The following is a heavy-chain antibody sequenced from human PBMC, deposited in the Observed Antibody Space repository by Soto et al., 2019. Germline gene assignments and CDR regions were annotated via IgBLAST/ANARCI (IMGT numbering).Heavy chain of an antibody. CDR3: ARDRIARATIFFDY. CDR2: IIPIFGTA. D-gene: IGHD1-26*01. J-gene: IGHJ4*02. Sequence: GASVKVSCKASGGTFSSYAISWVRQAPGQGLEWMGGIIPIFGTANYAQKFQGRVTITADESTSTAYMELSSLRSEDTAVYYWARDRIARATIFFDYWGQGTLVTVSS. CDR1: GGTFSSYA. V-gene: IGHV1-69*13.